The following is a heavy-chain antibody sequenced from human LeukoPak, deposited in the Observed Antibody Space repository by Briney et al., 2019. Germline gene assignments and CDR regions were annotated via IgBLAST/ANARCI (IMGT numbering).Heavy chain of an antibody. Sequence: SETLSLTCAVSGGSVGSGGYSWSWIRQPPGKGLEWIGYIYHSGSTYYNPSLKSRVTISVERSKNQFSLKLSSVTAADTAVYYCARNYYGMDVWGQGTTVTVSS. CDR1: GGSVGSGGYS. V-gene: IGHV4-30-2*01. J-gene: IGHJ6*02. CDR2: IYHSGST. CDR3: ARNYYGMDV.